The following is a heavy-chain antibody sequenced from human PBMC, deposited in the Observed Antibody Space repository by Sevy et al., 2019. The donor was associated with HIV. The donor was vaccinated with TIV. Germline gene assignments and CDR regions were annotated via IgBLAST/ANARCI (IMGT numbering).Heavy chain of an antibody. Sequence: ASVKVSCKASVYTFSDYYMHWVRQAPGQGLEWMGWINVNSGGTNYARDFRGRVTMARDTSIITAYMELIGLTFDDTAVYYCAREDFHLGAVCGVNSRFDHWGQGTLVTVSS. CDR3: AREDFHLGAVCGVNSRFDH. CDR1: VYTFSDYY. CDR2: INVNSGGT. V-gene: IGHV1-2*02. J-gene: IGHJ4*02. D-gene: IGHD1-26*01.